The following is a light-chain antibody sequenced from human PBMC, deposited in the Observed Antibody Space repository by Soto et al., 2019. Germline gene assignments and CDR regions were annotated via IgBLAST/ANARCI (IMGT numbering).Light chain of an antibody. Sequence: DIQMPQSPSSLSASVGDRVTITCRASQGVSADLLWYQQRQGRAPKLLIYAASNLKSGVPSRFSASGSGTNFTLTITDLQPEDFGTYYCQQSYRNPHTFGQGTKLETK. CDR2: AAS. J-gene: IGKJ2*01. CDR3: QQSYRNPHT. V-gene: IGKV1-39*01. CDR1: QGVSAD.